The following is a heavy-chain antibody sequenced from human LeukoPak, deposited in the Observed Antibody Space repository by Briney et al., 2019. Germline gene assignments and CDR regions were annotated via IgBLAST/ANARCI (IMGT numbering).Heavy chain of an antibody. J-gene: IGHJ4*02. Sequence: GGSLRLSCAASGFTFSSYSMNWVRQAPGKGLEWVSYISSSSSRIHYADSVKGRFTISRDNGKNSVYLKMSSLRAEDTAVYYCARDGPYNYGSGSYFYYFDYWGQGALVTVSS. CDR2: ISSSSSRI. D-gene: IGHD3-10*01. CDR3: ARDGPYNYGSGSYFYYFDY. V-gene: IGHV3-48*01. CDR1: GFTFSSYS.